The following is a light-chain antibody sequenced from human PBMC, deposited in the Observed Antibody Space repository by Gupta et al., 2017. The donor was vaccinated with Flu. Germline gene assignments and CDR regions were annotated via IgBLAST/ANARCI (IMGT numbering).Light chain of an antibody. V-gene: IGKV2-30*01. J-gene: IGKJ1*01. Sequence: VTLRQPASISVRSREVLVDSDGNTYLHWFHQRAGQSPRRLCDQVAYRDSVVLDRFSGSGSGTDFTLKISRVEDDDVGIYFCMQGARWPWAFGQGTTVEIK. CDR3: MQGARWPWA. CDR1: EVLVDSDGNTY. CDR2: QVA.